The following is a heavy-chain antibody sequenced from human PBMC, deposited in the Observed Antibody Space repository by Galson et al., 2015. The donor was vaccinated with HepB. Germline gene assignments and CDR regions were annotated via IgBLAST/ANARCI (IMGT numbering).Heavy chain of an antibody. Sequence: SLRLSCAASGFTFSNAWLNWVRQAPGKGLEWVSVIYSGGSTYYADSVKGRFTISRHNSKNTLYLQMNSLRAEDTAVYYCAHESRDYWGQGTLVTVSS. CDR3: AHESRDY. CDR1: GFTFSNAW. J-gene: IGHJ4*02. CDR2: IYSGGST. V-gene: IGHV3-53*04.